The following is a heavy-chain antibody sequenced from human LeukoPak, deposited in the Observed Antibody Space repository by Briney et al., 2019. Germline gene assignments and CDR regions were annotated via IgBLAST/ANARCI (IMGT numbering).Heavy chain of an antibody. CDR2: IYYSGST. J-gene: IGHJ4*02. V-gene: IGHV4-39*01. CDR1: GGSISSSSYY. Sequence: SETLSLTCTVSGGSISSSSYYWGWLRQPPGKGLEWIGSIYYSGSTYYNPSLKSRVTISVDTSKNQFSLKLSSVTVADTAVYYCARVSGGYGDLGHWGQGTLVTVSS. CDR3: ARVSGGYGDLGH. D-gene: IGHD4-17*01.